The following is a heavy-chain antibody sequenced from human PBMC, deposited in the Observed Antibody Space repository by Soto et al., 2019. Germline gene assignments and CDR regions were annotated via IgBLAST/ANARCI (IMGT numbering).Heavy chain of an antibody. V-gene: IGHV3-30-3*01. CDR1: GFTFSSYA. D-gene: IGHD6-13*01. CDR2: ISYDGSNK. J-gene: IGHJ4*02. CDR3: ARARIAAAGSAINDY. Sequence: QVQLVESGGGVVQPGRSLRLSCAASGFTFSSYAMHWVRQAPGKGLEWVAVISYDGSNKYYADSVKGRFTISRDNTKNTLYLQMNSLRSEDTAVYYCARARIAAAGSAINDYWGQGTLVTVSS.